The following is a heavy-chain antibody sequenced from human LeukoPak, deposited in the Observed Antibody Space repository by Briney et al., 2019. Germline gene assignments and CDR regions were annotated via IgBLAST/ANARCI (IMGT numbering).Heavy chain of an antibody. D-gene: IGHD7-27*01. Sequence: SETLSLTCTVSDYSISSNYYWGWIRQPPGRGLEWIGCIYHSGSTYYNPSLKSRVTISVDTSKNQFSLKLSSVTAADTAVYYCARMGKTYYYYYMDVWGKGTTVTVSS. CDR3: ARMGKTYYYYYMDV. V-gene: IGHV4-38-2*02. CDR1: DYSISSNYY. CDR2: IYHSGST. J-gene: IGHJ6*03.